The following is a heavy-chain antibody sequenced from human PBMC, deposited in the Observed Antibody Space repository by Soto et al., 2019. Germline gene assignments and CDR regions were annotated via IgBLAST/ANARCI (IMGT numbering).Heavy chain of an antibody. V-gene: IGHV4-59*01. D-gene: IGHD3-3*01. J-gene: IGHJ4*02. CDR3: ARGSYYDFWSGYNFDY. CDR2: IYYSGST. Sequence: SETMSLTCTVSGGSISSYYWSWIRQHPGKGLEWIGYIYYSGSTNYNPSLRSRVTISVDTSKNQFSLKLSSVTAADTAVYYCARGSYYDFWSGYNFDYWGQGTLVTVSS. CDR1: GGSISSYY.